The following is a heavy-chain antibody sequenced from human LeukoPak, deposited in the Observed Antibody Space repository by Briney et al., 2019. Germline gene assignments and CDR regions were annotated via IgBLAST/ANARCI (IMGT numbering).Heavy chain of an antibody. V-gene: IGHV3-7*01. CDR1: GFTFSSYW. CDR2: IKQDGSEK. CDR3: ARLYSSGWYPYYFDY. D-gene: IGHD6-19*01. J-gene: IGHJ4*02. Sequence: GGSLRLSCAASGFTFSSYWMSWVRQAPGKGLEWVANIKQDGSEKYYVDSVKGRFTISRDNAKNSLYLQMNSLRAEDTAVYYCARLYSSGWYPYYFDYWGQGTLVTVSS.